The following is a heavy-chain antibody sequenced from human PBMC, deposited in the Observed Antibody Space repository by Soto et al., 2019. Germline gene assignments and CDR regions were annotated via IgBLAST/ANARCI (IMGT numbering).Heavy chain of an antibody. V-gene: IGHV3-30*18. D-gene: IGHD3-10*01. CDR1: GFTFSSYG. Sequence: GGSLRLSCAASGFTFSSYGMHWVRQAPGKGLEWVAVISYDGSNKYYADSVKGRFTISRDNSKNTLYLQMNSLRAEDTAVYYCAKESYYYGSGSYLLDYWGQGTLVTVSS. CDR3: AKESYYYGSGSYLLDY. J-gene: IGHJ4*02. CDR2: ISYDGSNK.